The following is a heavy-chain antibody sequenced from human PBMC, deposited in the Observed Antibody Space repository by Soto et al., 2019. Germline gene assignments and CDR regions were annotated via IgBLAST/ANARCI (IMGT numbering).Heavy chain of an antibody. CDR1: GDTFSNFD. J-gene: IGHJ5*02. D-gene: IGHD3-16*01. V-gene: IGHV1-8*01. CDR2: MYPNNGQT. Sequence: QVQLVQSGAEVKRPGASVKVSCKASGDTFSNFDFNWVRQATGQGPEWMGWMYPNNGQTAYARTFQGRVTMTWNSSTSTAYMELSSLTSEDTAVYYCATMIRGLIHWLYPCCQGTLVNVSS. CDR3: ATMIRGLIHWLYP.